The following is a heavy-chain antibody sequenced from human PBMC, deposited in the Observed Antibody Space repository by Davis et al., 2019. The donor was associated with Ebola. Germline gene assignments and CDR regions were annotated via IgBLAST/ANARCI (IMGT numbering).Heavy chain of an antibody. Sequence: GESLKISCAASGFTFSSYAMHWVRQAPGKGLEWVAVISYDGSNKYYADSVKGRFTISRDNSKNTLYLQMNSLRAEDTAVYYCAKDGDSSSEFDYWGQGTLVTVSS. J-gene: IGHJ4*02. CDR3: AKDGDSSSEFDY. V-gene: IGHV3-30-3*01. D-gene: IGHD6-6*01. CDR1: GFTFSSYA. CDR2: ISYDGSNK.